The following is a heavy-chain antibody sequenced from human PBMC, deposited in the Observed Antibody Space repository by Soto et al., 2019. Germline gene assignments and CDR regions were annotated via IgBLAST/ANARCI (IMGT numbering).Heavy chain of an antibody. CDR2: ISSSSSTI. CDR3: ARALYSSSWLPNWYFDL. V-gene: IGHV3-48*01. CDR1: GFTFSSYS. D-gene: IGHD6-13*01. J-gene: IGHJ2*01. Sequence: EVQLVESGGGLVQPGGSLRLSCAASGFTFSSYSMNWVHQAPGKGLEWVSYISSSSSTIYYADSVKGRFTISRDNAKNSLYLQMNSLRAEDTAVYYCARALYSSSWLPNWYFDLWGRGTLVTVSS.